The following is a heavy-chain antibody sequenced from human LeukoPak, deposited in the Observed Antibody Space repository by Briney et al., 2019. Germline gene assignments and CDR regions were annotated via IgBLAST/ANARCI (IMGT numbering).Heavy chain of an antibody. CDR3: AKEYLAAAGTFDY. CDR2: IIPIFGTA. J-gene: IGHJ4*02. D-gene: IGHD6-13*01. V-gene: IGHV1-69*05. Sequence: VKVSCKASGGTFSSYAISWVRQAPGQGLEWMGRIIPIFGTANYAQKFQGRVTITTDESTSTAYMELSSLRSEDTAVYYCAKEYLAAAGTFDYWGQGTLVTASS. CDR1: GGTFSSYA.